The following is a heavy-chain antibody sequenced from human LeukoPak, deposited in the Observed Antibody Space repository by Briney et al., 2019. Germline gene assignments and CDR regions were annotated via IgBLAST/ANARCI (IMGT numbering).Heavy chain of an antibody. J-gene: IGHJ4*02. V-gene: IGHV3-21*01. Sequence: GGSLSLSCAASGFTFSSYSMNWVRQAPGKGLEWVSSISSSSSYIYYADSVKGRFTISRDNAKNSLYLQMNSLRAEDTAVYYCARGPYDILTGYYLNYWGQGTLVTVSS. CDR2: ISSSSSYI. D-gene: IGHD3-9*01. CDR1: GFTFSSYS. CDR3: ARGPYDILTGYYLNY.